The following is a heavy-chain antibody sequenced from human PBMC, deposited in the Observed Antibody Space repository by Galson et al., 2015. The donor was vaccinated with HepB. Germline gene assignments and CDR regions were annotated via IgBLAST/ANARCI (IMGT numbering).Heavy chain of an antibody. V-gene: IGHV3-7*01. CDR1: GFTFSSYW. CDR2: VKQDGSEK. J-gene: IGHJ3*02. D-gene: IGHD2/OR15-2a*01. CDR3: ARDVTVPVAGSFDI. Sequence: SLRLSCAASGFTFSSYWMSWVRQAPGKGLEWVASVKQDGSEKYYVDSVKGRFTMSRDNAKNSLYLQMNSLRADDTAMYYCARDVTVPVAGSFDIWGQGTMVTVSS.